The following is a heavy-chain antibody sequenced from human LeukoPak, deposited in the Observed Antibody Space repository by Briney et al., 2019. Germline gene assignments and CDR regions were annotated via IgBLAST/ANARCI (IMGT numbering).Heavy chain of an antibody. Sequence: PGASLRLSCAASGFTFSNYAMSWVRQAPGKGLEWVSAITGSGGGTYYADSVKGRFTISRENSKNTLYLQVNSLRAEDTAVYYWVKWGYYDVMTGYYDPDYWGQGSLVTVSS. V-gene: IGHV3-23*01. J-gene: IGHJ4*02. CDR1: GFTFSNYA. CDR3: VKWGYYDVMTGYYDPDY. D-gene: IGHD3-9*01. CDR2: ITGSGGGT.